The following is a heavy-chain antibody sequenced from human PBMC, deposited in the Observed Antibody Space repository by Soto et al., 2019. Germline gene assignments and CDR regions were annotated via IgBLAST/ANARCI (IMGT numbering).Heavy chain of an antibody. CDR3: VKDDRILGRRYFDL. V-gene: IGHV3-23*01. CDR2: ISFSDGGT. Sequence: GGSLRLSCAASGFTFSSYAMAWVRQAPGKGLEWVSSISFSDGGTYYADSVKGRLTISRDNSKNTLFLQMNSLRVEDTAVYYCVKDDRILGRRYFDLWGRGTLVTVSS. D-gene: IGHD2-15*01. CDR1: GFTFSSYA. J-gene: IGHJ2*01.